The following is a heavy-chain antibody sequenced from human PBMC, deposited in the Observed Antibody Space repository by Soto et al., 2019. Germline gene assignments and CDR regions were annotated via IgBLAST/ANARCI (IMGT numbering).Heavy chain of an antibody. V-gene: IGHV4-30-4*01. D-gene: IGHD2-15*01. Sequence: SETLSLTCTVSGGSISSGDYYWSWIRQPPGKGLEWIGYIYYSGSTYYNPSLKSRVTISVDTSKNQFSLKLSSVTAADTAVYYCARVSCSGGSCYSSLYSHFDYWGQGTLVTVSS. CDR1: GGSISSGDYY. J-gene: IGHJ4*02. CDR3: ARVSCSGGSCYSSLYSHFDY. CDR2: IYYSGST.